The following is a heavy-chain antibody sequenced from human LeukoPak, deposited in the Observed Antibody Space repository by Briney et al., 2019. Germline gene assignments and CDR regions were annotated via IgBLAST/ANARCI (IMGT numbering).Heavy chain of an antibody. CDR3: SRYYRYFDY. CDR2: INPNSGGT. D-gene: IGHD3-10*01. CDR1: GYTFTGYY. V-gene: IGHV1-2*02. J-gene: IGHJ4*02. Sequence: ASVKVSCKASGYTFTGYYMHWVRQAPGQGLEWMGWINPNSGGTNYAQKFQGRVTMTRDTSINTAYMDLSGLRSDDTAVYYCSRYYRYFDYWGQGTLVTVSS.